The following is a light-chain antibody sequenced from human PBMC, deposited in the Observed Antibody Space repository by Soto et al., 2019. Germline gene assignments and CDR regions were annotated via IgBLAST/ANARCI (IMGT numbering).Light chain of an antibody. CDR1: QSVSSSY. V-gene: IGKV3-20*01. CDR3: QKYGSSPVT. CDR2: GAS. Sequence: EIVLTQSPGTLSLSPGERATLSCRASQSVSSSYLAWYQQKPGQAPRLLIYGASSRATGIPDRFSGSGSGTDFPLTISRLEPEDFAVYYDQKYGSSPVTSGKGTKGEIK. J-gene: IGKJ1*01.